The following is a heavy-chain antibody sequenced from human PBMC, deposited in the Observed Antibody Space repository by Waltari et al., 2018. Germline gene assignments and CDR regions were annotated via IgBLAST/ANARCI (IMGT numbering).Heavy chain of an antibody. D-gene: IGHD3-3*01. CDR2: IKQDGSET. Sequence: EVQLEESGGGLVQPGGPLRLSCAASASTLSSYGMTWDRQAPGKGLEWVANIKQDGSETYYADSLKGRFTISRDNAKNSLYLQMNSLRAEDTALYYCARDHVFRGDFWSGYYDSWGQGTLVTVSS. CDR1: ASTLSSYG. V-gene: IGHV3-7*01. CDR3: ARDHVFRGDFWSGYYDS. J-gene: IGHJ4*02.